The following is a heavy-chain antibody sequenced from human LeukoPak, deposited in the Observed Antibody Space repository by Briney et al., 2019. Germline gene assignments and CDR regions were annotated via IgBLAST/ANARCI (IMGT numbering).Heavy chain of an antibody. J-gene: IGHJ4*02. V-gene: IGHV3-23*01. CDR1: GFTFSSYA. CDR3: ARGTPRRYSSSFYFDY. CDR2: ISGSGGST. D-gene: IGHD6-6*01. Sequence: PGGSLRLSCAASGFTFSSYAMSWVRQAPGKGLEWVSAISGSGGSTYYADSVKGRFTISRDNSKNTLYLQMNSLRAEDTAVYYCARGTPRRYSSSFYFDYWGQGTLVTVSS.